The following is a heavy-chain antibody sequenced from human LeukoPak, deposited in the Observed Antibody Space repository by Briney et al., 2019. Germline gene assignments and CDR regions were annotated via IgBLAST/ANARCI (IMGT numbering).Heavy chain of an antibody. D-gene: IGHD1-26*01. CDR2: IKSDGSST. Sequence: PGGSLRLSCAASGFTFSRYWMHWVRQAPGKGLVWVSCIKSDGSSTSIADSAKGRFTISRDNAKNTGYLQMNSLRAEDTAVYYCVRDNRSYNFDYWGQGTLVTVSS. V-gene: IGHV3-74*01. CDR1: GFTFSRYW. CDR3: VRDNRSYNFDY. J-gene: IGHJ4*02.